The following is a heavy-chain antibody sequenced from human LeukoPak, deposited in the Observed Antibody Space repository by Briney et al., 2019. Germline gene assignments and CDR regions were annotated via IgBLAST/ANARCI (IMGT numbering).Heavy chain of an antibody. J-gene: IGHJ4*02. D-gene: IGHD3-22*01. CDR2: ISTSSSYI. CDR3: ARGLYYDGSGSDGGGPIDY. Sequence: GGSLRLSCAASGFTFSSNSMNWVRQAPGKGLEWVSSISTSSSYIYYADSVKGRFTISRDNAKKSLYLQMNSLRAEDTAMYYCARGLYYDGSGSDGGGPIDYWGQGTLVTVSS. V-gene: IGHV3-21*01. CDR1: GFTFSSNS.